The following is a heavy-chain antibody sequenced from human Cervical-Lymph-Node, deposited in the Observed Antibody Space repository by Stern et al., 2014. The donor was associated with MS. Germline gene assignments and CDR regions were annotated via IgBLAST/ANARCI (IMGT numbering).Heavy chain of an antibody. CDR1: GSSFTSYW. V-gene: IGHV5-51*01. CDR3: ARRHCSSRRCGWFDP. Sequence: EMQLVESGAEVKKPGESLKISCKGSGSSFTSYWIGWVRQMPGKGLEWLGIINPGDSDTRYSPSLQGQVTIAADKSISTAYLQWSSLKASDTAMYYCARRHCSSRRCGWFDPWGQGTLVTVSS. D-gene: IGHD2-2*01. CDR2: INPGDSDT. J-gene: IGHJ5*02.